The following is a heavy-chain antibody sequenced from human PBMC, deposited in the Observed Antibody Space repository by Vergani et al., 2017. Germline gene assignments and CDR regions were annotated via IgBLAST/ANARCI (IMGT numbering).Heavy chain of an antibody. CDR2: IDHTGRP. CDR3: ARVNTETDGHLFHYCYSDV. V-gene: IGHV4-34*01. D-gene: IGHD4-11*01. J-gene: IGHJ6*02. CDR1: GGSFTSYH. Sequence: QVQLQQWGGGLLKPSETLSLTCVVNGGSFTSYHWTWIRQSPGEGLEWVGDIDHTGRPEYNPSLKSRLTTSVDKSRNQLSLTLNSLTTTDPAIYFCARVNTETDGHLFHYCYSDVRGQGTAVTVS.